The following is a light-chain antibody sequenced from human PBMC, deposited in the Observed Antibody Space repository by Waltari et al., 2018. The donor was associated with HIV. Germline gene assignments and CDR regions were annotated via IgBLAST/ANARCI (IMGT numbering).Light chain of an antibody. Sequence: SYELTQPPSVSVSPGQTARISCSGDALAKKYVYWYQQMSGQAPVLVIYEDNKLPSGIPDKFSGSSAGTMATLTRNGAREEDEGDYYGYSTDSSGNHWVFGGGTKRTVL. V-gene: IGLV3-10*01. CDR3: YSTDSSGNHWV. J-gene: IGLJ3*02. CDR1: ALAKKY. CDR2: EDN.